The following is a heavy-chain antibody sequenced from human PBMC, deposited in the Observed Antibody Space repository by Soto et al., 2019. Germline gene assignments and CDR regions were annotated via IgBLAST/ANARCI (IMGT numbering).Heavy chain of an antibody. J-gene: IGHJ4*02. V-gene: IGHV3-23*01. CDR2: IGVSGDTT. CDR1: GFTFSSYA. Sequence: EVQLLESGGGLIQPGGSRRLSCAASGFTFSSYAMSWVRQAPGKGLEWVSAIGVSGDTTYYADSVKGRFTISRDNSKNTLYLQIGSLRAEETAVYYCAKVRRFGELRSLYWGQGTLVTVSS. CDR3: AKVRRFGELRSLY. D-gene: IGHD3-10*01.